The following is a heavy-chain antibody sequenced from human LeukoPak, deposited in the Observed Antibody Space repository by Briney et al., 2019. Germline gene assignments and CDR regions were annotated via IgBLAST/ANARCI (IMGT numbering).Heavy chain of an antibody. CDR2: ISSNGGGT. Sequence: GGSLRLSCSASGFTFSSYAMHWVRQAPGKGLEYVSAISSNGGGTYYADSVKGRFTISRDNSKNTLYLQMSSLRAEDTVVYYCVKDRRWYCSGGSCDDAFDIWGQGTMVTVSS. CDR3: VKDRRWYCSGGSCDDAFDI. CDR1: GFTFSSYA. J-gene: IGHJ3*02. V-gene: IGHV3-64D*06. D-gene: IGHD2-15*01.